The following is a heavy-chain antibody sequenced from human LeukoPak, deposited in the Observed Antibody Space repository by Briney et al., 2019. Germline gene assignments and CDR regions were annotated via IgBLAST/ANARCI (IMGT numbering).Heavy chain of an antibody. CDR2: IYYSGSS. D-gene: IGHD3-10*01. CDR3: ARFSGGSAYY. CDR1: GDSISSYY. J-gene: IGHJ4*02. V-gene: IGHV4-59*01. Sequence: SETLSLTCTVSGDSISSYYWSWIRQPPGKGLEWIGYIYYSGSSNYNPSLKSRVTISVDTSKNQFSLKLSSVTAADTAVYYCARFSGGSAYYWGQGSLVTVSS.